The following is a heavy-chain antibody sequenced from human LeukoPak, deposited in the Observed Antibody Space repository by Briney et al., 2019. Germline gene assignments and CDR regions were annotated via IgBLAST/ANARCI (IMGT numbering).Heavy chain of an antibody. D-gene: IGHD7-27*01. CDR1: GFTFSSYW. J-gene: IGHJ1*01. Sequence: GGSLRLSCAASGFTFSSYWMSWVRQAPGKGLEWMANIKQDGSEKYYVDSVKGRFTISRDNAKNSLYLQMNSLRAEDTAVYYCARDGDLGLPQHWGQGTLVTVSS. CDR2: IKQDGSEK. V-gene: IGHV3-7*01. CDR3: ARDGDLGLPQH.